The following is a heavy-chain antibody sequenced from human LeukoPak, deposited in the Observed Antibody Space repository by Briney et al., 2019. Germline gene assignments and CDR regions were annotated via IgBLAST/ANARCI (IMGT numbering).Heavy chain of an antibody. V-gene: IGHV3-9*01. J-gene: IGHJ1*01. D-gene: IGHD3-22*01. CDR1: GFTFDDYA. CDR2: ISWNNGSI. Sequence: GRSLRLSCAASGFTFDDYAMHWVRQAPGKGLEWVSGISWNNGSIGYADSVKGRFTISRDNAKNPLYLQMNSLRAEDTALYYCAKDTGPYYYDSSGYYSAYFQHWGQGTLVTVSS. CDR3: AKDTGPYYYDSSGYYSAYFQH.